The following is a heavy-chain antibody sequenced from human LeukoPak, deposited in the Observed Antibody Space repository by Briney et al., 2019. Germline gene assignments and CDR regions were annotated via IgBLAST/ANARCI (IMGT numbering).Heavy chain of an antibody. D-gene: IGHD1-26*01. J-gene: IGHJ4*02. CDR3: ARAKVTIVGATTHFDY. CDR1: GGSISSYY. V-gene: IGHV4-59*01. CDR2: IYYSGST. Sequence: SETLSLTCTVPGGSISSYYWSWIRQPPGKGLEWIGYIYYSGSTNYNPSLKSRVTISVDTSKNQFSLKLSSVTAADTAVYYCARAKVTIVGATTHFDYWGQGTLVTVSS.